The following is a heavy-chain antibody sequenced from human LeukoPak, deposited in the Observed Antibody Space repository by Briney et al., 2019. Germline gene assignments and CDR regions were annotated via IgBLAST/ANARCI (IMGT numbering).Heavy chain of an antibody. CDR3: ARGPYSYDSSGAFDI. CDR1: GGSISSSSYY. Sequence: SETLSLTCTVSGGSISSSSYYWGWIRQPPGKGLEWIGNIYYSGSTYYNPSLKSRVTISVDTSKNQFSLKVNSVAAADTAVYFCARGPYSYDSSGAFDIWGQGTMVTVSS. D-gene: IGHD3-22*01. J-gene: IGHJ3*02. V-gene: IGHV4-39*07. CDR2: IYYSGST.